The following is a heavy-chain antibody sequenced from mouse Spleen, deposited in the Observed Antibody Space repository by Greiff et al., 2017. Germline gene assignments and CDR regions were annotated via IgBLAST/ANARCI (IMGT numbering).Heavy chain of an antibody. Sequence: DVKLVESGPELVKPGASVKISCKASGYSFTGYYMNWVKQSPEKSLEWIGEINPSTGGTTYNQKFKAKATLTVDKSSSTAYMQLKSLTSEDSAVYYCARYYAYYFDYWGQGTTLTVSS. J-gene: IGHJ2*01. D-gene: IGHD1-1*02. CDR2: INPSTGGT. V-gene: IGHV1-42*01. CDR3: ARYYAYYFDY. CDR1: GYSFTGYY.